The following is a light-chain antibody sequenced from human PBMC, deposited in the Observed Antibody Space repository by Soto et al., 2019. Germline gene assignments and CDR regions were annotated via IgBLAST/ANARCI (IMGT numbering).Light chain of an antibody. Sequence: QSALTQPACVSGSPGQSTTISYTGTSSDVGGYNYVSWYQQHPGKAPKLMIYEVSNRPSGVSNRFSGSKSGNTASLTISGLQAEDEADYYCSSYTSSSPWVFGGGTKLTVL. CDR3: SSYTSSSPWV. CDR2: EVS. V-gene: IGLV2-14*01. J-gene: IGLJ3*02. CDR1: SSDVGGYNY.